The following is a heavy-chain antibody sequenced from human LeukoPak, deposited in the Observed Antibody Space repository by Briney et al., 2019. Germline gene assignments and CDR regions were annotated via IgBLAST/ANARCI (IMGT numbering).Heavy chain of an antibody. CDR2: ISSSGSTI. Sequence: GGSLRLSCAASGFTFSSYAMSWIRQAPGKGLEWVSYISSSGSTIYYADSVKGRFTISRDNAKNSLYLQMNSLRAEDTAVYYCARAGNYYASSGYFTWGQGTLVTVSS. CDR1: GFTFSSYA. V-gene: IGHV3-11*01. J-gene: IGHJ5*02. CDR3: ARAGNYYASSGYFT. D-gene: IGHD3-22*01.